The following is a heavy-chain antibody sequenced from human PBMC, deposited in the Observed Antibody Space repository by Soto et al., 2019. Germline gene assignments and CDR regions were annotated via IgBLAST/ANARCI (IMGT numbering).Heavy chain of an antibody. Sequence: VQLVECGGGLVQPGESLRLSCAASGFTFSNHWINWIRQTPGRGLEWLAVIKQDGSEKYYVDSVKGRFTVSRDNAMNSAYLQMNSLRVDDTAVYYCARDWYMDYWGQGTLVTVSS. D-gene: IGHD1-20*01. CDR2: IKQDGSEK. CDR1: GFTFSNHW. V-gene: IGHV3-7*04. CDR3: ARDWYMDY. J-gene: IGHJ4*02.